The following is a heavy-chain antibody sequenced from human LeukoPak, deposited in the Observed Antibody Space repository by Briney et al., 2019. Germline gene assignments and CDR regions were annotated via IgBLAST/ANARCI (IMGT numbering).Heavy chain of an antibody. CDR3: AKFPKSENCFDY. D-gene: IGHD3-3*01. CDR2: FDGNGGGT. V-gene: IGHV3-23*01. Sequence: QRGGSLRLSCAASGFTFSSSGMTWVRQPPGKGLEWVSSFDGNGGGTYYADSVKGRCTISRDNSKNILYLQINSLRAEDTAIYYCAKFPKSENCFDYWGQGTLITVSS. CDR1: GFTFSSSG. J-gene: IGHJ4*02.